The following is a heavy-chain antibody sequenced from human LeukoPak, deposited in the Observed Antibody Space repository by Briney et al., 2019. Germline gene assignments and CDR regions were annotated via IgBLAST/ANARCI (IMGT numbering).Heavy chain of an antibody. Sequence: GESLKISCKGSGYSFTSYWIGWVRQMPGKGLEWMGIIYPGDSDTRYSPSFQGQVTISAHKSISTAYLQWSSLKASDTAMYYCARHNLVSGYGMDVWGQGTTVTVSS. J-gene: IGHJ6*02. D-gene: IGHD2-8*02. CDR2: IYPGDSDT. CDR3: ARHNLVSGYGMDV. V-gene: IGHV5-51*01. CDR1: GYSFTSYW.